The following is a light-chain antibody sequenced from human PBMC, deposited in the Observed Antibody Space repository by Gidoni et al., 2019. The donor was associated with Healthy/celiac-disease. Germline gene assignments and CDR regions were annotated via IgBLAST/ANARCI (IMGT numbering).Light chain of an antibody. J-gene: IGLJ2*01. CDR2: GKN. V-gene: IGLV3-19*01. CDR1: SLRSYY. Sequence: SSELTQDPAVSVALGQTVRITCQGDSLRSYYASWYQQKPGQAPVLVIYGKNNRPSGIPDRFSGSSSGNTASLTITGAQAEDEADYYCNSRDSSGIHVVFGGGTKLTV. CDR3: NSRDSSGIHVV.